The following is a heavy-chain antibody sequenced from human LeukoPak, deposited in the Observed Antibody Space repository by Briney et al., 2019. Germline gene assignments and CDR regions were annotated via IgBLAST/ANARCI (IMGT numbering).Heavy chain of an antibody. D-gene: IGHD4-17*01. CDR3: ARRYDYGDHFDY. V-gene: IGHV3-53*01. J-gene: IGHJ4*02. Sequence: GGSLRLSCEASGFPFSSYAMSWVRQAPGKGLEWVSVIYSDGSTCYADSVEGRFTISRDNSKNTLYLQMNSLRAEDTAMYYCARRYDYGDHFDYWGQGTLVTVSS. CDR2: IYSDGST. CDR1: GFPFSSYA.